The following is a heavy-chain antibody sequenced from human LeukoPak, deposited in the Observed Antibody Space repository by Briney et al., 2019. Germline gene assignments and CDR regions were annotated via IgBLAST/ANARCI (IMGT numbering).Heavy chain of an antibody. CDR2: IYTSGST. Sequence: SETLSLTCTVSGGSISSGSYYWSWIRQPAGKGLEWIGRIYTSGSTNYNPSLKSRVTISVDTSKNQFSLKLSSVTAADTAVYYCARAVESLGAFDIWGQGTMVTVSS. V-gene: IGHV4-61*02. D-gene: IGHD3-3*01. CDR3: ARAVESLGAFDI. CDR1: GGSISSGSYY. J-gene: IGHJ3*02.